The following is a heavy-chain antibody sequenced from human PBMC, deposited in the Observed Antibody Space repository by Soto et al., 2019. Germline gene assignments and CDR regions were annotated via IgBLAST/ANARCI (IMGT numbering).Heavy chain of an antibody. V-gene: IGHV1-18*01. CDR2: ISAYNGNT. Sequence: ASVKVSCKASGYAFSSYGFSWVRQAPGQGLEWMGWISAYNGNTNYAQKLQGRVTMTTDTSTSTAYMELRSLRSDDTAVYYCARGYPRSSSSWYKFDYWGQGTLVTVSS. J-gene: IGHJ4*02. D-gene: IGHD6-13*01. CDR1: GYAFSSYG. CDR3: ARGYPRSSSSWYKFDY.